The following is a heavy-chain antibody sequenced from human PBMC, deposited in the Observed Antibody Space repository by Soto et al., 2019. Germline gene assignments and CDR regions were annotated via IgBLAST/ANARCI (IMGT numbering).Heavy chain of an antibody. J-gene: IGHJ6*02. D-gene: IGHD3-10*01. CDR3: ARQGFGELHGLVDV. Sequence: QVQLQESGPGLVKPSETLSLTCTISGGPMNNYYCSWFRQPRGQGLEWIGYMGYNGFTRYNPSLRSRVAISLDTAENQFSLNLSSVTAADTALYYWARQGFGELHGLVDVWGQGITVTVSS. V-gene: IGHV4-59*08. CDR2: MGYNGFT. CDR1: GGPMNNYY.